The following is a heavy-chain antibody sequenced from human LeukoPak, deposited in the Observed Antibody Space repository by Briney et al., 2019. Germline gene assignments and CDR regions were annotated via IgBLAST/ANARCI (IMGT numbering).Heavy chain of an antibody. CDR2: TDTEGADT. CDR3: ARGTAITAGIDF. V-gene: IGHV3-74*01. J-gene: IGHJ4*02. D-gene: IGHD6-19*01. CDR1: GFAFSNYW. Sequence: PGGSLRLSCAASGFAFSNYWMFWVRQAPGKGLVWISQTDTEGADTTYGDPAKGRFTASRDNAKNTLYLQMNSLRVEDTAVYFCARGTAITAGIDFWGQGTRVTVSS.